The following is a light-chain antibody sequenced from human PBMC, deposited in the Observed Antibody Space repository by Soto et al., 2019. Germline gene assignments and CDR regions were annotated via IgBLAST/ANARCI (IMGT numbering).Light chain of an antibody. CDR3: MQALQTPFT. Sequence: DIVMTQSPLSLPVTPGEPASISCRSSQSLLHSNGYNYLDWYLQKPGQSPQLLIYLGSNRASGVPDRFSGSGSGTDFILKISRVEAEDVGVSYCMQALQTPFTFGPGTKVDIK. V-gene: IGKV2-28*01. CDR1: QSLLHSNGYNY. J-gene: IGKJ3*01. CDR2: LGS.